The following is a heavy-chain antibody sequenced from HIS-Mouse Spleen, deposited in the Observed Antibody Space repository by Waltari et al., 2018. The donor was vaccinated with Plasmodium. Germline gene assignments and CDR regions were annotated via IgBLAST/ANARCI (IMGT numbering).Heavy chain of an antibody. Sequence: EVQLVESGGGLVKPGGSLRLSCAACGFTFSSYWMSWVRQAPGKGLEWVANIKQDGSEKYYVDSVKGRFTISRDNAKNSLYLQMNSLRAEDTAVYYCASSWYWYFDLWGRDTLVTVSS. CDR3: ASSWYWYFDL. CDR2: IKQDGSEK. D-gene: IGHD6-13*01. CDR1: GFTFSSYW. V-gene: IGHV3-7*01. J-gene: IGHJ2*01.